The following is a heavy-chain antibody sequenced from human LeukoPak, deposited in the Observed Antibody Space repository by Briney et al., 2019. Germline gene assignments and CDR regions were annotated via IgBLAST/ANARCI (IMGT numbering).Heavy chain of an antibody. CDR1: GYTFTGYY. D-gene: IGHD1-26*01. CDR2: INPNSGGT. CDR3: ARDKYSGNDAFDI. Sequence: ASVKVSCKASGYTFTGYYMHWVRQAPGQGLEWMGRINPNSGGTNYARKFQGRVTMTRDTSISTAYMELSRLRSDDTAVYYCARDKYSGNDAFDIWGQGTMVTVSS. V-gene: IGHV1-2*06. J-gene: IGHJ3*02.